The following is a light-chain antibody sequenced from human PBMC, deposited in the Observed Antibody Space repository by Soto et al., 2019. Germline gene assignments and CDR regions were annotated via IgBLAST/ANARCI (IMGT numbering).Light chain of an antibody. Sequence: EIVMTQSPATLSVSPGERATLYCRASQSVSSNLAWYQQKPGQAPRLLIYGASTRATGVPARFGGSGSGTEFTLPINSLQSEDFSTYYCQQYSDWPPGTFGQVPKVDIK. J-gene: IGKJ1*01. V-gene: IGKV3-15*01. CDR2: GAS. CDR1: QSVSSN. CDR3: QQYSDWPPGT.